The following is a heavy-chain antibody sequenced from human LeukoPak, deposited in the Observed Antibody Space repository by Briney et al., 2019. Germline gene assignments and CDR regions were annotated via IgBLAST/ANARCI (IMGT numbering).Heavy chain of an antibody. Sequence: PSETLSLTCTVSGGAINSYYWSWIGQPPGKGLEWIGYISYSGSTNYNPSLRSRVTMSVDTSKNQFSPKLTSVTAADTAVYYCARGWFYFDYWGQGTLDTVSS. V-gene: IGHV4-59*08. CDR2: ISYSGST. CDR3: ARGWFYFDY. D-gene: IGHD6-19*01. J-gene: IGHJ4*02. CDR1: GGAINSYY.